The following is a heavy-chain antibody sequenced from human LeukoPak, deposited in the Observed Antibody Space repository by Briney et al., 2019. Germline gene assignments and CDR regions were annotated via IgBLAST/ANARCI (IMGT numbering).Heavy chain of an antibody. CDR1: GGTFSSYA. J-gene: IGHJ5*02. CDR3: ASNEWGQGYCSGGSCYAWFDP. Sequence: AVKVSCKASGGTFSSYAISWVRQAPGQGLEWMGGIIPIFGTANYAQKFQGRVTITADKSTSTAYMELSSLRSEDTAVYYCASNEWGQGYCSGGSCYAWFDPWGQGTLVTVSS. V-gene: IGHV1-69*06. CDR2: IIPIFGTA. D-gene: IGHD2-15*01.